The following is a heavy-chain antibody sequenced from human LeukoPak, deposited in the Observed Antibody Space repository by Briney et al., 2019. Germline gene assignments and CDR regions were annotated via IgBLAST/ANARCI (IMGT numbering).Heavy chain of an antibody. D-gene: IGHD3-22*01. CDR1: GFTFSSYA. CDR3: AKEVHSSGYYSDY. J-gene: IGHJ4*02. V-gene: IGHV3-23*01. CDR2: INNSGGNT. Sequence: PGGSLRLSCAASGFTFSSYAMNWVRQAPGKGLEWVSAINNSGGNTYYADSVRGRFTISRDNSKNTLYLQMNSLRAEDTAVYYCAKEVHSSGYYSDYWGQGTLVTVSS.